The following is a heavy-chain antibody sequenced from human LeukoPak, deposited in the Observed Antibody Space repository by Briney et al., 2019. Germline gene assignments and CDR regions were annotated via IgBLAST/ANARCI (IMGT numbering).Heavy chain of an antibody. D-gene: IGHD5-24*01. CDR2: ISAYNGNT. CDR3: ARQGRRDGYNRGRGGYYGMDV. Sequence: ASVKVSCKASGYTFTSYGISWVRQAPGQGLEWMGWISAYNGNTNYAQELQGRVTMTTDTSTSTAYMELRSLRSDDTAVYYCARQGRRDGYNRGRGGYYGMDVWAKGPRSPSP. J-gene: IGHJ6*02. V-gene: IGHV1-18*01. CDR1: GYTFTSYG.